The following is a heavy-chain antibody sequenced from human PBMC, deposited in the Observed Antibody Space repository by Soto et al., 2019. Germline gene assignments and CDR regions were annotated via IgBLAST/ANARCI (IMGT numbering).Heavy chain of an antibody. D-gene: IGHD3-22*01. CDR2: ISSSGSTI. CDR1: NFAFGDDY. V-gene: IGHV3-11*01. Sequence: GMSLTLARVTRNFAFGDDYRMWIPQATGKGLEWVSYISSSGSTIYYADSVKGRFTISRDNAKNSLYLQMNSLRAEDTAVYYCTRCHPRYHSSGYPVYWGQGT. CDR3: TRCHPRYHSSGYPVY. J-gene: IGHJ4*02.